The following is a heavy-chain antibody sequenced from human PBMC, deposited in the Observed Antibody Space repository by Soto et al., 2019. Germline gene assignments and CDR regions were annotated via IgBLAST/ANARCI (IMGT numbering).Heavy chain of an antibody. CDR1: GGSFSGYY. Sequence: SDTLSLTCAVYGGSFSGYYWTWIRQPPGTGLEWIGEINHSGSTNYNPSLKSRVTISVDTSKNQFSLKLSSVTTADTAVYYCSRVSYYYESRGYYPFWGQGTLVTVSA. CDR3: SRVSYYYESRGYYPF. V-gene: IGHV4-34*01. J-gene: IGHJ1*01. D-gene: IGHD3-22*01. CDR2: INHSGST.